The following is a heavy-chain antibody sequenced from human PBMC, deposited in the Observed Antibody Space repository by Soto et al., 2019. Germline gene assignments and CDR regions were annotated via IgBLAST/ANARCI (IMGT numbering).Heavy chain of an antibody. Sequence: PSETLSLTCAVYGGSFSGYYWSWIRQPPGKGLEWIGEINHSGSTNYNPSLKSRVTVSVDTSKNQFSLKLSSVTAADTAVYYCARGRQQLPPYYYYYYGMDVWGQGTTVTVSS. CDR2: INHSGST. CDR3: ARGRQQLPPYYYYYYGMDV. CDR1: GGSFSGYY. D-gene: IGHD6-13*01. J-gene: IGHJ6*02. V-gene: IGHV4-34*01.